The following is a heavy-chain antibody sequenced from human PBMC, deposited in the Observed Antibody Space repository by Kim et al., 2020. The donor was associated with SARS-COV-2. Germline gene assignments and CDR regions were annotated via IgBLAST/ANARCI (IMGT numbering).Heavy chain of an antibody. CDR1: GYTFTGYF. Sequence: ASVNVSCKASGYTFTGYFIHWVRQAPGQGLEWMGRVNPNIVGTNSAQQFEDRVTMTTDTCTITAYRELTNLRSDATGIFYCARSTLGYCSGGSCSLDAFDIWGRGTLVTVTS. D-gene: IGHD2-15*01. V-gene: IGHV1-2*05. CDR2: VNPNIVGT. CDR3: ARSTLGYCSGGSCSLDAFDI. J-gene: IGHJ3*02.